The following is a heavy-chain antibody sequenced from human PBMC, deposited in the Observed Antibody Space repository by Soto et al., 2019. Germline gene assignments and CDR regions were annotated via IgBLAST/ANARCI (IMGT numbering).Heavy chain of an antibody. CDR1: GYTFTGYY. D-gene: IGHD3-9*01. CDR2: LNPNSGGT. Sequence: ASVKVSCKASGYTFTGYYMHWVRQAPGQGLEWMGWLNPNSGGTNYAQKFQGWVTMTRDTSISTAHMELSRLRSDDTAVYYCARGGHFGWLLACGYYLYGMDVWGQGTTVTVSS. V-gene: IGHV1-2*04. CDR3: ARGGHFGWLLACGYYLYGMDV. J-gene: IGHJ6*01.